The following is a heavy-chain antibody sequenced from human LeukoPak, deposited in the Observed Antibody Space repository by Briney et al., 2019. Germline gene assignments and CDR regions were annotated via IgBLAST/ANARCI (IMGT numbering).Heavy chain of an antibody. CDR2: ISGGGDRT. Sequence: PGGSLRLSCAASGFTLSTYAMTWVRQAPGKGLEWVSGISGGGDRTYYADSVKGRFTISRDNSMNTLNLQLNSLRAEDTAVYYCATQNYYASGSSRHWGQGTLVTVSS. CDR1: GFTLSTYA. CDR3: ATQNYYASGSSRH. J-gene: IGHJ4*02. V-gene: IGHV3-23*01. D-gene: IGHD3-10*01.